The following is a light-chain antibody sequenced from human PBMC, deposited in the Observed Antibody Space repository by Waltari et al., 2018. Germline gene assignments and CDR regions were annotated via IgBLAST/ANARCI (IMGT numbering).Light chain of an antibody. CDR1: SGRIDSHP. Sequence: NFMLTQPHSVSESPGKTVTISCTRNSGRIDSHPYQWFQQRPGSAPLTLIFEDKERLSGVPDRFSGSIDSSSNSASLTISGLKTEDEADYYCQSYDATNHWVFGGGTKLTVL. V-gene: IGLV6-57*04. CDR2: EDK. J-gene: IGLJ3*02. CDR3: QSYDATNHWV.